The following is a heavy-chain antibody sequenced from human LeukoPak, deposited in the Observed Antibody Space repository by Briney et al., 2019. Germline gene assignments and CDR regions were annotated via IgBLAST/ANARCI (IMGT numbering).Heavy chain of an antibody. J-gene: IGHJ4*02. V-gene: IGHV3-48*04. D-gene: IGHD3-10*01. CDR3: ARGPPGVWGSGSSEYYFDY. CDR1: GFTFSSYS. Sequence: GGSLRLSCAASGFTFSSYSMNWVRQAPGKGLEWVSYISSSSTTIYYADSVKGRFTISRDNAKNSLYLQMNSLRAEDTAVYYCARGPPGVWGSGSSEYYFDYWGQGTLVTVSS. CDR2: ISSSSTTI.